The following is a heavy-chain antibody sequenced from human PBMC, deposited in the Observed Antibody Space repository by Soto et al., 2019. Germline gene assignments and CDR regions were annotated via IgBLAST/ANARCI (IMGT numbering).Heavy chain of an antibody. D-gene: IGHD3-10*01. J-gene: IGHJ6*02. CDR1: GGSISSGGYS. V-gene: IGHV4-30-2*01. CDR3: ARDRLLWFGATYYYGMDV. CDR2: IYHSGST. Sequence: SETLSLTCAVSGGSISSGGYSWSWIRQPPGKGLEWIGYIYHSGSTYYNPSLKSRVTISVDRPKNQFSLKLSSVTAADTAVYYCARDRLLWFGATYYYGMDVWGQGTTVTVSS.